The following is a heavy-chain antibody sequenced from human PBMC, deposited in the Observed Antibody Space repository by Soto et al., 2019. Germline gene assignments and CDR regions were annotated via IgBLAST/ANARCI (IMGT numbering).Heavy chain of an antibody. Sequence: EVQLLESGGGLVQPGGSLRLSCAASGFTFSSFAMTWVRQAPGKGLEWVSSLTGSGDSTYYADSVKGRFTISRDNSKNTLYLQMNSLRADDTALYYCAKGTAVTTGDMAYCGQGTLVTVSS. CDR1: GFTFSSFA. D-gene: IGHD4-17*01. J-gene: IGHJ4*02. V-gene: IGHV3-23*01. CDR3: AKGTAVTTGDMAY. CDR2: LTGSGDST.